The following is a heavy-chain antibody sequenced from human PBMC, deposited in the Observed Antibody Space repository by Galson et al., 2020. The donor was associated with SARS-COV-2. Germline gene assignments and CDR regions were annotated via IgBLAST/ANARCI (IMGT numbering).Heavy chain of an antibody. Sequence: GGSLRLSCAASGFTFSIYAMHWVRQAPGKGLEWVAVISYDGSNNYYADSVKGRFTISRDNSKNTLYLQMNSLRAEDTAVYYCASEGIAVAGTIFDYWGQGTLVTVSS. CDR3: ASEGIAVAGTIFDY. D-gene: IGHD6-19*01. V-gene: IGHV3-30*04. CDR2: ISYDGSNN. CDR1: GFTFSIYA. J-gene: IGHJ4*02.